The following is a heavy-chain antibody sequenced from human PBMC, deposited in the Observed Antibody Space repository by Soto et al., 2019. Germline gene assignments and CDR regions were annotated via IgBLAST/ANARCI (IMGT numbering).Heavy chain of an antibody. CDR2: IYHSGST. CDR3: ARASRNYFAY. Sequence: QVQLRESGPGLVKPSETLSLTCTVSGGSISDYYWSWIRQSPGKGLEWIGYIYHSGSTYYNPSLKSRVTISLDASKTQFSLKLSSLTTADTAVYYCARASRNYFAYWGQGALVTVSS. CDR1: GGSISDYY. V-gene: IGHV4-59*01. J-gene: IGHJ4*02.